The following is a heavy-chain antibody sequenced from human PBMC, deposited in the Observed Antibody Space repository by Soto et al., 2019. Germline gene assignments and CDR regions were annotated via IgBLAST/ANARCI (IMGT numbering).Heavy chain of an antibody. D-gene: IGHD6-6*01. CDR2: INPSGGST. CDR3: ARDERGWYSSSRAWFDP. J-gene: IGHJ5*02. CDR1: GYTFPSYY. Sequence: ASVKVSCKASGYTFPSYYMHLVREAPGQGLEWMGIINPSGGSTSYAQKFQGRVTMTRDTSTSTVYMELSSLRSEDTAVYYCARDERGWYSSSRAWFDPWGQGTLVTVSS. V-gene: IGHV1-46*01.